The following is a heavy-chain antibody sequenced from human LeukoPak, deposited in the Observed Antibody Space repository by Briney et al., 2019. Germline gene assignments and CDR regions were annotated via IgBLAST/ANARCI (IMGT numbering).Heavy chain of an antibody. Sequence: ASVKVSRKASGYTFTGYYMHWVRQAPGQGLEWMGWINPNSGGTNYAQKFQGRVTMTRDTSISTAYMELSRLRSDDTAVYYCARESFGESYYYGMDVWGQGTTVTVSS. J-gene: IGHJ6*02. CDR3: ARESFGESYYYGMDV. D-gene: IGHD3-10*01. CDR1: GYTFTGYY. CDR2: INPNSGGT. V-gene: IGHV1-2*02.